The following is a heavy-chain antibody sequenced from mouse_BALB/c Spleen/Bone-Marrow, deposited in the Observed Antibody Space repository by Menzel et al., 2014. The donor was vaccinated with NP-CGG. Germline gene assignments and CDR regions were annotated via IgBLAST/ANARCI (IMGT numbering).Heavy chain of an antibody. V-gene: IGHV14-3*02. CDR3: ATYYYGYYFDY. CDR2: IDPANGNT. D-gene: IGHD1-2*01. Sequence: EVQLQQSGAELVKPGASVKLSCTASGFNIKDTYMHWVKQRPEQGLEWIGRIDPANGNTKYDPKFQGKATITADTSSNTAHLQLSSLTSEDTAVYYCATYYYGYYFDYWGQGTTLTVSS. CDR1: GFNIKDTY. J-gene: IGHJ2*01.